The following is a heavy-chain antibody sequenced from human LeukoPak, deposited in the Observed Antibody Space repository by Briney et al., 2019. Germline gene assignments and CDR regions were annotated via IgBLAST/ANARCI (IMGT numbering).Heavy chain of an antibody. CDR2: INWNSGSI. Sequence: GGSLRLSCAASGFTFDGFALFWVRQAPGKGLEYVSGINWNSGSIDYADSVKGRFTTSRDNAKSSLYLQMNSLRVEDTAVYYCAKGTGGYYGPFDSWGQGTPVTVSS. D-gene: IGHD3-22*01. V-gene: IGHV3-9*01. CDR1: GFTFDGFA. CDR3: AKGTGGYYGPFDS. J-gene: IGHJ4*02.